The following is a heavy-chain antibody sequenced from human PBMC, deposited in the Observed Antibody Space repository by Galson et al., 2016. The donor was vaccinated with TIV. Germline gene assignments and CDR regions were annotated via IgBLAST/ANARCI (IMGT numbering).Heavy chain of an antibody. V-gene: IGHV3-21*01. CDR3: ASSSSYHHLVNWFAP. Sequence: SLRLSCAASGFTFSDYTMTWVRQAPGKGPEWVSSVSPGSSYIYYADSVKGRFTVSRDNARNSLFLQMNSLSAEDTAMYYCASSSSYHHLVNWFAPWGQGTLLTVSS. J-gene: IGHJ5*02. CDR2: VSPGSSYI. CDR1: GFTFSDYT. D-gene: IGHD3-16*02.